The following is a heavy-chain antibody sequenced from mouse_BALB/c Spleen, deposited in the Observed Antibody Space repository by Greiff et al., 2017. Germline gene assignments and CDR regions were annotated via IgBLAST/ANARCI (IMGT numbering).Heavy chain of an antibody. V-gene: IGHV2-2*02. D-gene: IGHD2-4*01. CDR3: ARRSTMIKNYAMDY. CDR2: IWSGGST. Sequence: VKLMESGPGLVQPSQSLSITCTVSGFSLTSYGVHWVRQSPGKGLEWLGVIWSGGSTDYNAAFISRLSISKDNSKSQVFFKMNSLQANDTAIYYCARRSTMIKNYAMDYWGQGTSVTVSS. J-gene: IGHJ4*01. CDR1: GFSLTSYG.